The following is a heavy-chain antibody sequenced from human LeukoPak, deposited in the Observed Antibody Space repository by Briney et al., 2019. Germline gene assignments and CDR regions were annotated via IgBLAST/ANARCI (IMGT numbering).Heavy chain of an antibody. D-gene: IGHD3-16*01. CDR3: ARELGGGYFDY. V-gene: IGHV3-48*03. Sequence: PGGSLRLSCAAPGFTFSSYEMNWVRQAPGKGLEWVSYISSSVSTIYYADSVKGRFTISRDNAKNSLYLQMNSLRAEDTAVYYCARELGGGYFDYWGQGTLVTVSS. CDR1: GFTFSSYE. CDR2: ISSSVSTI. J-gene: IGHJ4*02.